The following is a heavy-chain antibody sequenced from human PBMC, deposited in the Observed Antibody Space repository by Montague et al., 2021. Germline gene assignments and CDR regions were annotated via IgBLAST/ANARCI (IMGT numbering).Heavy chain of an antibody. J-gene: IGHJ1*01. V-gene: IGHV3-30-3*01. Sequence: SLRLSCAASGFPFSSYAMHWVRQAPGKGLEWVAVILNDGSNKYYADSVKGRFTISRDNSKNTLYLQMNSLRAEDTAVYYCARSLTSGLLAEYFQHWGQGTLVTVSS. CDR1: GFPFSSYA. CDR3: ARSLTSGLLAEYFQH. CDR2: ILNDGSNK. D-gene: IGHD6-19*01.